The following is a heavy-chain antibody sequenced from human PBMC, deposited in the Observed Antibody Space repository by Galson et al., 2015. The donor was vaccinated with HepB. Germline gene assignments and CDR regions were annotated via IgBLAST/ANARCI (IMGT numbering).Heavy chain of an antibody. CDR1: GFTFSSYS. CDR2: ISSSSSYI. D-gene: IGHD2-15*01. Sequence: SLRLSCAASGFTFSSYSMNWVRQAPGKGLEWVSSISSSSSYIYYADSVKGRFTISRDNAKNSLYLQMNSLRAEDTAVYYCARDGPYCSGGSCYSFDYWGQGTLVTVSS. V-gene: IGHV3-21*01. CDR3: ARDGPYCSGGSCYSFDY. J-gene: IGHJ4*02.